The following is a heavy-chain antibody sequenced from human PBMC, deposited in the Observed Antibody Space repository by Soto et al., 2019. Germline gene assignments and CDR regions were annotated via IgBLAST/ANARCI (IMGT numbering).Heavy chain of an antibody. CDR1: GGTFSSYA. CDR2: IIPIFGTA. J-gene: IGHJ6*02. D-gene: IGHD3-10*01. V-gene: IGHV1-69*06. Sequence: RASVKVSCKASGGTFSSYAISWVRQAPGQGLEWMGGIIPIFGTANYAQKFQGRVTITADKSTSTAYMELSSLRSEDTAVYYCARSRPQLLWFGEFQHPNYCYGMDVWGQGTTVTVSS. CDR3: ARSRPQLLWFGEFQHPNYCYGMDV.